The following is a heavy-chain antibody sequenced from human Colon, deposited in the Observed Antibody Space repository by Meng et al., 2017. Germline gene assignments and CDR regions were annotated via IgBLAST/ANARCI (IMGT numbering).Heavy chain of an antibody. D-gene: IGHD3-16*01. Sequence: QGLLEESGPGLVRPSETLSLICAASGASVRSPDHQWGWVRQPPGKGLEWIGYARIDYANTNYNPSLKSRVNVSLDTSKNQFSLNVRSVTAADTAVYYCARDYWGSLDFWGQGILVTVSS. CDR3: ARDYWGSLDF. CDR2: ARIDYANT. V-gene: IGHV4-61*08. CDR1: GASVRSPDHQ. J-gene: IGHJ4*02.